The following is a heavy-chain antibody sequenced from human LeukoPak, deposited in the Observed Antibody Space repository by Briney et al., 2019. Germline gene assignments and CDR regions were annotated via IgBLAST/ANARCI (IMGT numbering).Heavy chain of an antibody. D-gene: IGHD3-10*01. CDR3: ARTINYYGSGSYYNVRGFDY. J-gene: IGHJ4*02. Sequence: PSETLSLTCTVSGGSISSGYYWSWIRQPPGKGLEWIGEINHSGSTNYNPSLKSRVTISVDTSKNQFSLKLSSVTAADTAVYYCARTINYYGSGSYYNVRGFDYWGQGTLVTVSS. CDR1: GGSISSGYY. V-gene: IGHV4-34*01. CDR2: INHSGST.